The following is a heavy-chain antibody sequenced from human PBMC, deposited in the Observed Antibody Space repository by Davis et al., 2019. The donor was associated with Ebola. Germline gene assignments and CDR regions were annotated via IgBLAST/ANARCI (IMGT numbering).Heavy chain of an antibody. CDR3: AKDDMVQRVRFLDN. Sequence: PGGSLRLSCAASGFTLDDYAMHWVRQAPGKGLEWVSLISGDGGSTYYADSVKGRFTISRDNSKNSLYLQMNSLRTEDTAFYYCAKDDMVQRVRFLDNWGQGTLVTVSS. CDR2: ISGDGGST. D-gene: IGHD3-10*01. CDR1: GFTLDDYA. J-gene: IGHJ4*02. V-gene: IGHV3-43*02.